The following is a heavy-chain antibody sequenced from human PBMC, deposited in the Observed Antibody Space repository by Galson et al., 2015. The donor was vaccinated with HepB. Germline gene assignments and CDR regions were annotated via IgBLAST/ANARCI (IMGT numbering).Heavy chain of an antibody. Sequence: SLRLSCAASGFTFDDYAMHWVRQAPGKGLEWVSGISWNSGSIGYADSVKGRFTISRDNAKNSLYLQMNGLRGEDTALYYCAKGYGPTDWGQGTLVTVSS. CDR2: ISWNSGSI. V-gene: IGHV3-9*01. CDR1: GFTFDDYA. CDR3: AKGYGPTD. J-gene: IGHJ4*02. D-gene: IGHD5-18*01.